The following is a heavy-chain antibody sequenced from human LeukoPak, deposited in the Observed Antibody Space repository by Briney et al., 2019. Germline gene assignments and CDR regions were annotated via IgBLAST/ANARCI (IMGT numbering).Heavy chain of an antibody. D-gene: IGHD4-17*01. CDR2: IYYSGST. V-gene: IGHV4-59*12. CDR3: ARGYGDYVYFQH. CDR1: GGSISSYY. Sequence: SETLSLTCTVSGGSISSYYWSWIRQPPGKGLEWIGYIYYSGSTNYNPSLKSRVTISVDTSKNQFSLKLSSVTAADTAVYYCARGYGDYVYFQHWGQGTLVTVSS. J-gene: IGHJ1*01.